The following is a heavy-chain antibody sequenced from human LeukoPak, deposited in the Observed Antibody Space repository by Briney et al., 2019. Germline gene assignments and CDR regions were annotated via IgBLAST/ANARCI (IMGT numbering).Heavy chain of an antibody. J-gene: IGHJ4*02. CDR3: ARVRGSYFPVFDY. CDR2: IKQDGSEK. Sequence: GGPLRLSCAASGFTFSSYWMSWVRQAPGKGLEGVANIKQDGSEKYYVDSVKGRFTISRDNAKNSLYLQMNSLRAEDTAVYYCARVRGSYFPVFDYWGQGTLVTVSS. V-gene: IGHV3-7*01. CDR1: GFTFSSYW. D-gene: IGHD1-26*01.